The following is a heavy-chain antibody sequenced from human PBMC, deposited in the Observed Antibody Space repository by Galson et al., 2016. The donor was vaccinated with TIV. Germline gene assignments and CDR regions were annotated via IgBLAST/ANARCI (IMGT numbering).Heavy chain of an antibody. J-gene: IGHJ4*02. CDR2: IYPGESGT. D-gene: IGHD5-12*01. CDR1: GYSFTNYW. V-gene: IGHV5-51*01. CDR3: ARHGWTVATSNPFDL. Sequence: QSGAEVKKPGESLKISCKGSGYSFTNYWVGWVRQMPGKGLEWMGIIYPGESGTRYSPSFQGQVTISADKSINTAYLQWSSLKASDTAIYYCARHGWTVATSNPFDLWGQGTLVTVSS.